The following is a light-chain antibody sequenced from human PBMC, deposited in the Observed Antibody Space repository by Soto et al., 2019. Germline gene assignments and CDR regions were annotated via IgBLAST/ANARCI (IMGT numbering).Light chain of an antibody. Sequence: SVLTQPASVSGSPGQSITISCTGINRDVGRYNLVSWYQQHPGKAPKLMIFDDSKRPSGVSNRFSGSQSGNTASLTISGLQAEDEADYYCCSYAGSSTYVFGSGTKVTVL. V-gene: IGLV2-23*01. CDR1: NRDVGRYNL. CDR3: CSYAGSSTYV. CDR2: DDS. J-gene: IGLJ1*01.